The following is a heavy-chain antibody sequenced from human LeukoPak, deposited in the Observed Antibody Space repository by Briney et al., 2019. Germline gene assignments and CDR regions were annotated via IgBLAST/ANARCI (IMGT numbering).Heavy chain of an antibody. CDR1: GFSFSTSA. CDR2: IKQDGSEK. V-gene: IGHV3-7*01. Sequence: GGSPRLSCAASGFSFSTSAMTWVRQAPGKGLEWVANIKQDGSEKNYLDSVKGRFTISRDNAKNSLYLQMSSLRAEDTAVYYCAELGITMIGGVWGKGTTVTISS. J-gene: IGHJ6*04. D-gene: IGHD3-10*02. CDR3: AELGITMIGGV.